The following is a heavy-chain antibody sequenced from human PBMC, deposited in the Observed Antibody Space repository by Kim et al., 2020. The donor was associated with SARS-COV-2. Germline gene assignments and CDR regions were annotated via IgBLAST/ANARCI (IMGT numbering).Heavy chain of an antibody. J-gene: IGHJ4*02. CDR2: ISSSTSVT. Sequence: GGSLRLSCAASGFTFSANYMTWIRQAPGRGLEWVSHISSSTSVTIYADSVKGRFTISRDNANKSLYPQMNSLRAEDTAVYFCARLGILTGSGSPDHWGQGTLVIVSS. CDR1: GFTFSANY. V-gene: IGHV3-11*06. CDR3: ARLGILTGSGSPDH. D-gene: IGHD3-9*01.